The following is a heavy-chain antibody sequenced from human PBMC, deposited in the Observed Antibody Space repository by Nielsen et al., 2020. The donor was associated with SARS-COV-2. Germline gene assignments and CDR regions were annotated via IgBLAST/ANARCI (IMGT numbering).Heavy chain of an antibody. D-gene: IGHD3-22*01. CDR1: GFTFSSYS. Sequence: GESLKISCAASGFTFSSYSMNWVRQAPGKGLEWVSSISSSSSYIYYADSVKGRFTISRDNAKNSLYLQMNSLRAEDTALYYCAKDSHYYDSSAHMFDPWGQGTLVTVSS. V-gene: IGHV3-21*04. J-gene: IGHJ5*02. CDR3: AKDSHYYDSSAHMFDP. CDR2: ISSSSSYI.